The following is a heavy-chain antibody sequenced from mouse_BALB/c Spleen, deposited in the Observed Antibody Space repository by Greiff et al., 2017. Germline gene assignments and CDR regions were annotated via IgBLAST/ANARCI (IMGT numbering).Heavy chain of an antibody. J-gene: IGHJ4*01. Sequence: EVQGVESGGGLVKPGGSLKLSCAASGFTFSDYYMYWVRQTPEKRLEWVATISDGGSYTYYPDSVKGRFTISRDNAKNNLYLQMSSLKSEDTAMYYCARGITYAMDYWGQGTSVTVSS. CDR1: GFTFSDYY. V-gene: IGHV5-4*02. CDR2: ISDGGSYT. CDR3: ARGITYAMDY. D-gene: IGHD2-4*01.